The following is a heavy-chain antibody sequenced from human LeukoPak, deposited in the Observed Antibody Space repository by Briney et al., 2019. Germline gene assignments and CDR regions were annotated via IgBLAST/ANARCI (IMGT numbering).Heavy chain of an antibody. J-gene: IGHJ4*02. V-gene: IGHV4-38-2*02. Sequence: PSETLSLTCTVSGFSVTNTYYWAWIRQPPGKGLEWIGSIYNSGSTYYNPSLKSRVTMSVDTSKNQFSLNLNSVTAADTAVYFCAKNQSGGHFDYWGQGTLVTVSS. D-gene: IGHD2-15*01. CDR3: AKNQSGGHFDY. CDR2: IYNSGST. CDR1: GFSVTNTYY.